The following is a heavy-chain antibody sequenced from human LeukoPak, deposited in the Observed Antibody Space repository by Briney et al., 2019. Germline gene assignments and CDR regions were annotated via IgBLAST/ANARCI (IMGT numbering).Heavy chain of an antibody. CDR2: INPNSGGT. V-gene: IGHV1-2*02. D-gene: IGHD3-9*01. Sequence: ASVKDSCKASGYTFTGYDMHWVRQAPGQGLEWMGGINPNSGGTNYAQKFQGRVTMTRDTSISTAYMELSRLRSDDTAVYYCARDHSDILTGYYLDYWGQGTLVTVSS. CDR3: ARDHSDILTGYYLDY. CDR1: GYTFTGYD. J-gene: IGHJ4*02.